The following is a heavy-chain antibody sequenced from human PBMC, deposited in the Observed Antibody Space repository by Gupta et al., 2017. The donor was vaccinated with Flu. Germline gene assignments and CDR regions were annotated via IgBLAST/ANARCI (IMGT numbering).Heavy chain of an antibody. CDR1: GFTFSSYA. Sequence: EVQLLESGGGLVQPGGSLRLSCAASGFTFSSYAMSWVRQAPGKGLEWVSAISGSGGSTYYADSVKGRFTISRDNSKNTLYLQMNSLRAEDTAVYYCAKSRGPKARFGETTYYFDYWGQGTLVTVSS. V-gene: IGHV3-23*01. CDR3: AKSRGPKARFGETTYYFDY. J-gene: IGHJ4*02. CDR2: ISGSGGST. D-gene: IGHD3-10*01.